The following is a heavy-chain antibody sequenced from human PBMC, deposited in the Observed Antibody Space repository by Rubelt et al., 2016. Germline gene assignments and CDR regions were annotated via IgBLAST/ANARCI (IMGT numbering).Heavy chain of an antibody. V-gene: IGHV1-2*06. CDR3: ARESSSGWYIDY. CDR1: GYTFTGYY. D-gene: IGHD6-19*01. CDR2: INPNSGGT. J-gene: IGHJ4*02. Sequence: QVQLVQSGAEVKKPGASVKVSCKASGYTFTGYYMHWVRQAPGQGLEWVGRINPNSGGTNYAQNLQGRVTMTRDTSITTADMELGRLRSDDTAVFYCARESSSGWYIDYWGQGTLVTVSS.